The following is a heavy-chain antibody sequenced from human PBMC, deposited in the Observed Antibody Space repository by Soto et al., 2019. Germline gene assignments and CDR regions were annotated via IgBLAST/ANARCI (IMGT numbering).Heavy chain of an antibody. Sequence: EVQLVESGGGLVQPGESLRLSCAASGFTFSYYWMHWVRQTPGKGLLWVSHIHNDGSRTTYADSVKGRFTISRDNARNTVYLQMNSLRDADTAVYYCARGDRGAFDLWGQGTAVTVSS. D-gene: IGHD1-26*01. V-gene: IGHV3-74*03. CDR3: ARGDRGAFDL. J-gene: IGHJ3*01. CDR2: IHNDGSRT. CDR1: GFTFSYYW.